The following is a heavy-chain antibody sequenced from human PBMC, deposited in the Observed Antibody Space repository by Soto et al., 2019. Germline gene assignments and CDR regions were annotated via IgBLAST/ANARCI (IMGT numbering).Heavy chain of an antibody. CDR3: ARDMVGYDFWSGYYSSYYYGMDV. Sequence: LSLTCTVSGGSISSYYWSWIRQPPGKGLEWIGYIYYSGSTNYNPSLKSRVTISVDTSKNQFSLKLSSVTAADTAVYYCARDMVGYDFWSGYYSSYYYGMDVWGQGTTVTVSS. V-gene: IGHV4-59*01. J-gene: IGHJ6*02. CDR2: IYYSGST. D-gene: IGHD3-3*01. CDR1: GGSISSYY.